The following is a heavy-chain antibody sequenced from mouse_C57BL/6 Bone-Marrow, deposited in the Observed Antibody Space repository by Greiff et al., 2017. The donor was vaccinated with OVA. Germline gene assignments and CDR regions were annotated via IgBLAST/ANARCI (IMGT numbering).Heavy chain of an antibody. D-gene: IGHD2-1*01. CDR1: GFTFSSYA. Sequence: EVKLMESGAGLVKPGGSLKLSCAASGFTFSSYAMSWVRQTPEKRLEWVAYISSGGDYIYYADTVKGRFTISRDNARNTLYLQMSSLKSEDTAMYYCTRLLDAMGYWGQGTSVTVSS. CDR2: ISSGGDYI. CDR3: TRLLDAMGY. V-gene: IGHV5-9-1*02. J-gene: IGHJ4*01.